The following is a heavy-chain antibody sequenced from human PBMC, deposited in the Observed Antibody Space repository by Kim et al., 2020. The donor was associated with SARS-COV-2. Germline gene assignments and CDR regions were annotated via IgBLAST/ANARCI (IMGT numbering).Heavy chain of an antibody. J-gene: IGHJ6*02. V-gene: IGHV1-69*13. CDR2: IIPIFGTA. Sequence: SVKVSCKASGGTFSSYAISWVRQAPGQGLEWMGGIIPIFGTANYAQKFQGRVTITADESTSTAYMELSSLRSEDTAVYYCARTQPVATIIGYYYYGMDVWGQGPTVTVSS. CDR1: GGTFSSYA. CDR3: ARTQPVATIIGYYYYGMDV. D-gene: IGHD5-12*01.